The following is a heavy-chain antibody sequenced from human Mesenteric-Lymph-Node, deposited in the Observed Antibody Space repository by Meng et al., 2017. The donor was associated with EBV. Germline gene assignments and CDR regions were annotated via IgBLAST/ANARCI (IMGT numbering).Heavy chain of an antibody. CDR3: ARGATSVFDL. CDR2: TYYRSKWYN. V-gene: IGHV6-1*01. CDR1: GDSVSSSSAA. J-gene: IGHJ2*01. Sequence: QVHLQQSGPGLVKPSXXLXLTXVISGDSVSSSSAAWTWIRQSPSRGLEWLGRTYYRSKWYNDYAVFVKSRITINPDTSKNQFSLQLNSVTPEDTAVYYCARGATSVFDLWGRGTLVTVSS.